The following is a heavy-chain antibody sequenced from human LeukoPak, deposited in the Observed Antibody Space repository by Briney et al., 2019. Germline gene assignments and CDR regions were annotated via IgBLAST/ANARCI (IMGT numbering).Heavy chain of an antibody. Sequence: ASVKVSCKASGYTFTVYYLHWVRQAPGQGLEWLGWINPSGGTNYAQKFQGRVTMTRDTSISTAYMELSRLRSDDTAVYYCARVRSSYDFWSGYFLYWGQGTLVTVSS. CDR1: GYTFTVYY. CDR2: INPSGGT. J-gene: IGHJ4*02. D-gene: IGHD3-3*01. V-gene: IGHV1-2*02. CDR3: ARVRSSYDFWSGYFLY.